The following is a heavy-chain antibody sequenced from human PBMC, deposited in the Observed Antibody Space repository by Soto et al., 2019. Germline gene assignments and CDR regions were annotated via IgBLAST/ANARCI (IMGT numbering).Heavy chain of an antibody. Sequence: QVHLVESGGGVVQPGRSLRLSCTASGLNFSSYAFHWVRQAPGKGLERVAFIWDDGSITYYTDSVRGRFTISRDNSKNTLYLEMNSLRAEDTAMYYCARVSGSGTYDGIDYWGQGTLVNVSS. J-gene: IGHJ4*02. CDR1: GLNFSSYA. D-gene: IGHD1-26*01. CDR3: ARVSGSGTYDGIDY. V-gene: IGHV3-33*01. CDR2: IWDDGSIT.